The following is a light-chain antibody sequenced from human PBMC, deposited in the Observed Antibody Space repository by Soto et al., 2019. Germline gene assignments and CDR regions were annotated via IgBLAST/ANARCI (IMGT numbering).Light chain of an antibody. V-gene: IGLV2-11*01. CDR3: TSFAGNFNVV. CDR1: SSDVGGYNY. J-gene: IGLJ2*01. Sequence: QSALTQPPSVSGSPGQSVTISCTGTSSDVGGYNYVAWYQQHPGKAPKIMIYDVTERPSGVPDRFSGSKSGNTASLTISGLQAEDEADYYCTSFAGNFNVVFGGGTKLTV. CDR2: DVT.